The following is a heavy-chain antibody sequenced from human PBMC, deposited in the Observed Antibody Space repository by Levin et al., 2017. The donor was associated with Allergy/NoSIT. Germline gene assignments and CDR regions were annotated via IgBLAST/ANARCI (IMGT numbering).Heavy chain of an antibody. CDR1: GFTFSSFW. Sequence: GESLKISCATSGFTFSSFWMSWVRQAPGKGLEWVANIKNDGGEAYYVDSVKGRFTISRDNAKNSLFLQMNSLRAEETAVYYCAALPRGSAWSSWGQGTLVTVSS. J-gene: IGHJ4*02. D-gene: IGHD6-19*01. CDR2: IKNDGGEA. V-gene: IGHV3-7*01. CDR3: AALPRGSAWSS.